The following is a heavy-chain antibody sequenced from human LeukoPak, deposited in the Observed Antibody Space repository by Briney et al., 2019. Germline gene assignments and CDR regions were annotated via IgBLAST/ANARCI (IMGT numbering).Heavy chain of an antibody. CDR2: ISYNGGNK. CDR3: ARAKRNGFDI. CDR1: GFSFSHYA. J-gene: IGHJ3*02. V-gene: IGHV3-30*04. Sequence: GGSLRLSCAASGFSFSHYAIHWVRQAPGKGLEWVSLISYNGGNKYYADSVKGRFTIDRDNSKNTVYLQMNSLRPDDTALYSCARAKRNGFDIWGQGTMVTVSS.